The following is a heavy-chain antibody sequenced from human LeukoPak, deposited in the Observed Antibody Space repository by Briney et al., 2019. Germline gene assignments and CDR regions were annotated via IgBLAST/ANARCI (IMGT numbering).Heavy chain of an antibody. D-gene: IGHD1-26*01. CDR2: ITSSSSYI. V-gene: IGHV3-21*01. CDR3: ARDRIVGASDAFDI. CDR1: GFTFSSYA. Sequence: GGSLRLSCAASGFTFSSYAMNWVRQAPGKGLGWVSSITSSSSYIYYVDSVKGRFTISRDNAKNLLYLQMNSLRAEDTAVYYCARDRIVGASDAFDIWGQGTMVTVSS. J-gene: IGHJ3*02.